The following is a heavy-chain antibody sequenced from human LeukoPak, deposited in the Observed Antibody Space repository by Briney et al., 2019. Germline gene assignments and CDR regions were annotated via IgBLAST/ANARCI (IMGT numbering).Heavy chain of an antibody. CDR3: ARVGGTSGAFDI. CDR1: GFTFSSYG. CDR2: ISYDGSNK. J-gene: IGHJ3*02. Sequence: PGGSLRLSCAASGFTFSSYGMHWVRQAPGKGLEWVAVISYDGSNKYYADSVKGRFTISKDNSKNTLNLQMNSLRAEDTAVYYCARVGGTSGAFDIWGQGTMVTVSS. D-gene: IGHD1-26*01. V-gene: IGHV3-30*03.